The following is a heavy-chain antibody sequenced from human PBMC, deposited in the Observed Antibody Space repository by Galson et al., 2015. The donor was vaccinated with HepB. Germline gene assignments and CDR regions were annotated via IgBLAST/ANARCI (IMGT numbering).Heavy chain of an antibody. J-gene: IGHJ4*02. Sequence: SVKVSCKASGYTFTGYYMHWVRQAPGQGLEWMGWINPNSGGTNYAQKFQGRVTMTRDTSISTAYMELSRLRSDDTAVYYCARILRKKGNWNYAQFDYWGQGTLVTVSS. CDR2: INPNSGGT. CDR1: GYTFTGYY. D-gene: IGHD1-7*01. CDR3: ARILRKKGNWNYAQFDY. V-gene: IGHV1-2*02.